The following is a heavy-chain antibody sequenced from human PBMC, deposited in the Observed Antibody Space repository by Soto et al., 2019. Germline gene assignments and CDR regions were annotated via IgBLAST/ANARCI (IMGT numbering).Heavy chain of an antibody. D-gene: IGHD4-17*01. CDR1: GFTFSTYA. V-gene: IGHV3-23*01. J-gene: IGHJ4*02. CDR3: AKERYDDYGGIEY. Sequence: EVQLLESGGGLVQPGGSLRLSFAASGFTFSTYAMIWVRQAPGKGLEWVSVITGSGGSTYYAGSVKGRFTISRDTSKNTLFLQMNSLRAEDTAVYYCAKERYDDYGGIEYWGQGTMVTVS. CDR2: ITGSGGST.